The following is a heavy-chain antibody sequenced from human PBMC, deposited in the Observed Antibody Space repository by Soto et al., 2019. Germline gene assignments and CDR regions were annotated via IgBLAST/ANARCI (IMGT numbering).Heavy chain of an antibody. D-gene: IGHD3-16*02. CDR1: GGSISSSSYY. Sequence: TSETLSLTCTVSGGSISSSSYYWGWIRQPPGKGLEWIGSIYYSGSTYYNPSLKSRVTISVDTSKNQFSLKLSSVTAADTAVYYCASQTTMTVTGAFYDYVWGSYRQGGHYFDYWGQGTLVTVSS. CDR3: ASQTTMTVTGAFYDYVWGSYRQGGHYFDY. CDR2: IYYSGST. J-gene: IGHJ4*02. V-gene: IGHV4-39*01.